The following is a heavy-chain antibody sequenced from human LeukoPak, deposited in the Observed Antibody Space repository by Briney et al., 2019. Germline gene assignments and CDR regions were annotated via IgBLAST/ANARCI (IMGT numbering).Heavy chain of an antibody. V-gene: IGHV3-30*03. CDR1: GFTFSNYG. Sequence: GGSLRLSCAASGFTFSNYGMHWVRQAPGKGLEWVAVISYDGSNKYYADSVKGRFTISRDNSKNTLYLQMNSLRAEDTAVYYCARDRDIVVVVAASLDYWGQGTLVTVSS. D-gene: IGHD2-15*01. CDR3: ARDRDIVVVVAASLDY. CDR2: ISYDGSNK. J-gene: IGHJ4*02.